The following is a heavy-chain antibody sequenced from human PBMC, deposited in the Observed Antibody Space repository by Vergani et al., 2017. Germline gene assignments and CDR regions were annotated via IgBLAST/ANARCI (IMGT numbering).Heavy chain of an antibody. V-gene: IGHV4-59*01. CDR3: ARVYCSMAGDVPYYYYMDV. CDR1: GGSISSYY. CDR2: IYYSGST. Sequence: QVQLQESDPGLVKPSETLSLTCTVSGGSISSYYWSWIRQPPGKGLEWIGYIYYSGSTNYNPSLKSRVTISVDTSKNQFSLKLSSVTAADTAVYYCARVYCSMAGDVPYYYYMDVWGKGTTVTVSS. D-gene: IGHD2-2*01. J-gene: IGHJ6*03.